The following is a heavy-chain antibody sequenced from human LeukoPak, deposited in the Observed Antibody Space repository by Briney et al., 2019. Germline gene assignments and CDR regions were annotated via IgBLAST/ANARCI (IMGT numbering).Heavy chain of an antibody. J-gene: IGHJ5*02. CDR1: GGSISSGGYY. CDR2: IYYSGST. V-gene: IGHV4-31*03. D-gene: IGHD2-2*02. CDR3: ARYCSSTNCYKGGFDP. Sequence: SETLSLTCTVSGGSISSGGYYWSWLRQHPGTGLEWIGYIYYSGSTYSNPSLKSRVTISVDTSKNQFSLNLSSVTAADTAVYYCARYCSSTNCYKGGFDPWGQGTLVTVSS.